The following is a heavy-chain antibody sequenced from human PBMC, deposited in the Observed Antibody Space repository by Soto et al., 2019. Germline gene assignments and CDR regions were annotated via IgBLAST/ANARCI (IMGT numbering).Heavy chain of an antibody. CDR3: AKCSPRYSSGLKAYYFDY. CDR1: GFTFSSYA. Sequence: GSLRLSCAASGFTFSSYAMSWGRQAPGEGLEWVSVISGSGGSTYYADSVKGRFTISRDNSRNTLYLQMNSLRAEGTAVYYCAKCSPRYSSGLKAYYFDYWGQGTLVTVSS. D-gene: IGHD6-19*01. J-gene: IGHJ4*02. V-gene: IGHV3-23*01. CDR2: ISGSGGST.